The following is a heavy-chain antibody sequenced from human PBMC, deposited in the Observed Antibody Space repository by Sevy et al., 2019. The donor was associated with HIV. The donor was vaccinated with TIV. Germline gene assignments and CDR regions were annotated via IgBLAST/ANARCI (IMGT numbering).Heavy chain of an antibody. Sequence: AYVKVSCKASGYIFTDYYIHWVRQAPGQGLEWMAWINSDSGVTNYAQKFQGEVTVTRDTSLSTAYLELTRLKSNDTAIYYCARLTTQPTSDLYGMDVWGQGTTVTVSS. CDR3: ARLTTQPTSDLYGMDV. J-gene: IGHJ6*02. V-gene: IGHV1-2*02. CDR1: GYIFTDYY. CDR2: INSDSGVT. D-gene: IGHD4-17*01.